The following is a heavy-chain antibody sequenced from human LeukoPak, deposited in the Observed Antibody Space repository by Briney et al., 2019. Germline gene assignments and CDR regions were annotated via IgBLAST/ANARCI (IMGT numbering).Heavy chain of an antibody. CDR1: GGSLSSGGHY. V-gene: IGHV4-31*03. CDR3: VREWSYYDGSENRPDAFVI. J-gene: IGHJ3*02. CDR2: LYYTGST. Sequence: SETLSLTCIVSGGSLSSGGHYWNWIRQHPGKGLEWIGYLYYTGSTYYNPSLKSRVTISVDTSKNQFSLKLNSVTAADTAVYYCVREWSYYDGSENRPDAFVIWGQGTMVAVSS. D-gene: IGHD3-22*01.